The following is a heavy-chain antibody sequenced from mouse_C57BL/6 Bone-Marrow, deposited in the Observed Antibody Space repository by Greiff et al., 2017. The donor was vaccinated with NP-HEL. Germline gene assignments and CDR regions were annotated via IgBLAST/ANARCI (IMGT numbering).Heavy chain of an antibody. CDR3: TLYSNYVPWFAY. Sequence: EVQLQQSGAELVRPGASVKLSCTASGFNIKDDYMHWVKQRPEQGLEWIGWIGPENGDTEYASKFQGKATITADTSSNTAYLQLSSLTSEDTAVYYCTLYSNYVPWFAYWGQGTLVTVSA. CDR2: IGPENGDT. D-gene: IGHD2-5*01. V-gene: IGHV14-4*01. CDR1: GFNIKDDY. J-gene: IGHJ3*01.